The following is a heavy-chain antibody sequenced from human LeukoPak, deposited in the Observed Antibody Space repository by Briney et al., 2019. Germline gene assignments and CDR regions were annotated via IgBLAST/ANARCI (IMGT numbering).Heavy chain of an antibody. J-gene: IGHJ4*02. D-gene: IGHD3-9*01. CDR3: AKWGDYDVLTGYYDSDY. Sequence: GGSLRLSCAASGFTFSNYAMSWVRQAPGKGLEWVSAITGSGGATYYADSVKGRFTISRDNSKNTLYLRINSLRAEDTAVYYCAKWGDYDVLTGYYDSDYWGQGTLVTVSS. CDR2: ITGSGGAT. CDR1: GFTFSNYA. V-gene: IGHV3-23*01.